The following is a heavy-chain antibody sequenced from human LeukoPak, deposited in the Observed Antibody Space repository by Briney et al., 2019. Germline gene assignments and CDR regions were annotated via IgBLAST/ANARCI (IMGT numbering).Heavy chain of an antibody. CDR2: FSSSSSYI. CDR1: GFTFSSYS. J-gene: IGHJ4*02. Sequence: GSLRLSCAASGFTFSSYSMNWVRQAPGKGLEWVSSFSSSSSYIYYADSVKGRFTISRDNAKNSLYLQMNSLRAEDTAVYYCARQQNIAAAGTVDWGQGTLVTVSS. V-gene: IGHV3-21*01. CDR3: ARQQNIAAAGTVD. D-gene: IGHD6-13*01.